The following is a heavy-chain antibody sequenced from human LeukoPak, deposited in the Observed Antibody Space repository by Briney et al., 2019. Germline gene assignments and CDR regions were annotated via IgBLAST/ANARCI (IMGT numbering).Heavy chain of an antibody. D-gene: IGHD2-21*02. CDR2: IYPGDSDT. V-gene: IGHV5-51*01. CDR1: GYSFTNYW. J-gene: IGHJ4*02. CDR3: ARLHLTASLAAVYFDY. Sequence: GESLNISCKGSGYSFTNYWIGWVRQMPGKGLEWMGIIYPGDSDTRYSPSFQGQVTISADKSISTASLQWSSLKASDTAMYYCARLHLTASLAAVYFDYWGQGTLVTVSS.